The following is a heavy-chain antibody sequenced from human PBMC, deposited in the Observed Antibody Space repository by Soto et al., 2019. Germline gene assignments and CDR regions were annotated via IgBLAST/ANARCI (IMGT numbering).Heavy chain of an antibody. V-gene: IGHV3-33*01. J-gene: IGHJ6*02. CDR2: IWYDGSNK. CDR1: GFTFSSYG. Sequence: GGSLRLSCAASGFTFSSYGMHWVRQAPGKGLGWVAVIWYDGSNKYYADSVKGRFTISRDNSKNTLYLQMNSLRAEDTAVYYCAREGVDGWAARPGSDYYYGMDVWGQGTTVTVYS. CDR3: AREGVDGWAARPGSDYYYGMDV. D-gene: IGHD6-6*01.